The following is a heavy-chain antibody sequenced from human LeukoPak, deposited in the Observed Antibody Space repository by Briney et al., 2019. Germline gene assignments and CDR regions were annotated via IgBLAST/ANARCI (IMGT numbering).Heavy chain of an antibody. V-gene: IGHV4-4*02. D-gene: IGHD3-9*01. J-gene: IGHJ6*03. Sequence: KPSETLSLTCAVSGGSISSSNWWSWVRQPPGKGLEWIGEIYHSGSTYYNPSLKSRVTISVDTSKNQFSLKLSSVTAADTAVYYCARISSVLRAAKRKYYYYMDVWGKGTTVTISS. CDR2: IYHSGST. CDR1: GGSISSSNW. CDR3: ARISSVLRAAKRKYYYYMDV.